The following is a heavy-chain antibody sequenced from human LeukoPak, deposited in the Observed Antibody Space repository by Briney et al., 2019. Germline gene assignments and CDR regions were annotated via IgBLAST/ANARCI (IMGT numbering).Heavy chain of an antibody. J-gene: IGHJ4*02. D-gene: IGHD1-26*01. CDR3: AKDPEPTIVGATNY. CDR2: ISDSGTNT. CDR1: GFTFSSYA. Sequence: PGGSLRLSCAASGFTFSSYAMQWVRQAPGKGLEWVASISDSGTNTFYTDSVKGRFTISRDNSKNTLYLQMNSLRAEDTAVFYCAKDPEPTIVGATNYWGQGTLVTVSS. V-gene: IGHV3-23*01.